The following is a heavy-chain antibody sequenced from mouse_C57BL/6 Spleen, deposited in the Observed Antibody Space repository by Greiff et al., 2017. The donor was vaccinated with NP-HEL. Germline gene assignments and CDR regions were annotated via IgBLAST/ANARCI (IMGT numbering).Heavy chain of an antibody. CDR2: ISSGSSTI. V-gene: IGHV5-17*01. Sequence: EVQGVESGGGLVKPGGSLKLSCAASGFTFSDYGMHWVRQAPEKGLEWVAYISSGSSTIYYADTVKGRFTISRDNAKNTLFLQMTSLRSEDTAMYYCASNYYGSSYVKYYFDYWGQGTTLTVSS. CDR3: ASNYYGSSYVKYYFDY. J-gene: IGHJ2*01. CDR1: GFTFSDYG. D-gene: IGHD1-1*01.